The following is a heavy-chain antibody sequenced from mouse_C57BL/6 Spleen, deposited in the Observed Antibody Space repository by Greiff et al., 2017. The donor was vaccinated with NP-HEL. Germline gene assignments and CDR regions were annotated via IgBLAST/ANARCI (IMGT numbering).Heavy chain of an antibody. CDR3: ARDGGYSNYWLAY. V-gene: IGHV5-4*01. Sequence: EVKVVESGGGLVKPGGSLKLSCAASGFTFSSYAMSWVRQTPEKRLEWVATISDGGSYTYYPDNVQGRFTISRDNAKNNLYLQMSHLKSEDTAMYYCARDGGYSNYWLAYWGQGTLVTVSA. D-gene: IGHD2-5*01. J-gene: IGHJ3*01. CDR1: GFTFSSYA. CDR2: ISDGGSYT.